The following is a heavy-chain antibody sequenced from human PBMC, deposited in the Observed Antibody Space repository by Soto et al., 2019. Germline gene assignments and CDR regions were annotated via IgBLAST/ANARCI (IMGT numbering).Heavy chain of an antibody. V-gene: IGHV1-3*01. J-gene: IGHJ6*02. CDR1: GDTRTDFS. CDR3: ATSEGDCGGGSCYNYFYYYGMDV. D-gene: IGHD2-15*01. CDR2: LSVGNGDT. Sequence: GASVKVSCKAXGDTRTDFSMHWVRQAPGQRXXXXXXLSVGNGDTKYSQKFQGRVTITRDTSARTAYMELSNLRSEDTAVYYCATSEGDCGGGSCYNYFYYYGMDVWGQGTTVTVSS.